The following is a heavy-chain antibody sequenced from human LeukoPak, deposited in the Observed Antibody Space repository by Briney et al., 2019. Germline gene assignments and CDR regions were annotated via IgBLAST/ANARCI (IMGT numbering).Heavy chain of an antibody. Sequence: QSGGSLRLSCAASGFSFSSYGMHWVRQAPGKGLEWVAFIRYDGSNKYYADSVKGRFTISRDNSKNTLYLQMNSLRAEDTAVYYCARQGGDIVVVPATLFDYWGQGTLVTVSS. V-gene: IGHV3-30*02. D-gene: IGHD2-2*01. CDR1: GFSFSSYG. J-gene: IGHJ4*02. CDR3: ARQGGDIVVVPATLFDY. CDR2: IRYDGSNK.